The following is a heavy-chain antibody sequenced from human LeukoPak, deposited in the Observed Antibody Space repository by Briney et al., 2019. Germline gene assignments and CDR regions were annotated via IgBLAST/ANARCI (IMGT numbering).Heavy chain of an antibody. CDR1: VSTFTSYG. Sequence: GASVKLSCKASVSTFTSYGISWVREAPGQGLEWMGWINVYNGNTNYAQKLQGRVTMTTDTSTSTAYMELRSLRSDDTAVYYCARDQVDCSGGTCYSVFWFDPCGEGTLVTVSS. V-gene: IGHV1-18*01. J-gene: IGHJ5*02. CDR3: ARDQVDCSGGTCYSVFWFDP. CDR2: INVYNGNT. D-gene: IGHD2-15*01.